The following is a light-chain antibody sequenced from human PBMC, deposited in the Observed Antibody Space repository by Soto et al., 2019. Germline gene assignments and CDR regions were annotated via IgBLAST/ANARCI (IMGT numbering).Light chain of an antibody. J-gene: IGKJ2*01. CDR2: GAS. Sequence: IVMTQSPATLSVSPGERATLSCRASQSVSSNLAWYQQKPGQAPRLLIYGASTRDTGIPARFSGSGSGTEFTLTISSLQSEDFAVYYCQQYNIWPPYTFGQGTKLEIK. CDR3: QQYNIWPPYT. CDR1: QSVSSN. V-gene: IGKV3-15*01.